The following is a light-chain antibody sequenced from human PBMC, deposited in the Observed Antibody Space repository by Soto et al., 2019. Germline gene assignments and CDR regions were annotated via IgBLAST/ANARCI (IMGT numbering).Light chain of an antibody. CDR1: QSVSSN. CDR2: GAS. J-gene: IGKJ1*01. CDR3: QQYDDWGT. Sequence: ERVMTQAPATQSVSPGERATLSCRASQSVSSNLAWFQHKPGQAPRLLIYGASTRATGVPARFSGSGSGTEFTLTITSLQSEDFAVYYCQQYDDWGTFGQGTKVEIK. V-gene: IGKV3-15*01.